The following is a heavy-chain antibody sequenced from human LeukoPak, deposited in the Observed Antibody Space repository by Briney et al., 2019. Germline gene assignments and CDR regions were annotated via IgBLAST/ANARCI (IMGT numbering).Heavy chain of an antibody. CDR1: GGSFSGYY. Sequence: PSETLSLTCAVYGGSFSGYYWSWIRQPPGKGLEWIGEINHSGSTNCNPSLKSRVTISVDTSKNQFSLKLSSVTAADTAVYYCARGPGYDYVWGSYRYALGNFDYWGQGTLVTVSS. V-gene: IGHV4-34*01. CDR2: INHSGST. CDR3: ARGPGYDYVWGSYRYALGNFDY. D-gene: IGHD3-16*02. J-gene: IGHJ4*02.